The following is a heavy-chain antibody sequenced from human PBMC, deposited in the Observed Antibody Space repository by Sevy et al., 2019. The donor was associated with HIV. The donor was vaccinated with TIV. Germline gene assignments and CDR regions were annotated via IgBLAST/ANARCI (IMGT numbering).Heavy chain of an antibody. CDR2: ISRSGGST. V-gene: IGHV3-23*01. J-gene: IGHJ6*02. Sequence: GGSLRLSCAASGFTISKYAMSWVRQAPGKGLEWVSSISRSGGSTYYADSVKGRLTISRDNSKNTLYLQMNSLRAEETAVYYCAKVDVVVPVADYGLDVWGQGTTVTVSS. CDR3: AKVDVVVPVADYGLDV. CDR1: GFTISKYA. D-gene: IGHD2-2*01.